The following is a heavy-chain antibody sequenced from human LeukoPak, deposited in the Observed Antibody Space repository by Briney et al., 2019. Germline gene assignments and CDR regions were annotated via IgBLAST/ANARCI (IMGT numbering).Heavy chain of an antibody. J-gene: IGHJ1*01. V-gene: IGHV4-30-2*01. CDR3: ASNGDYGLWYFQH. D-gene: IGHD4-17*01. CDR1: GGSISSGGYS. Sequence: PSQTLSLACAVSGGSISSGGYSWSWIRQPPGKGLEWIGYIYHSGSTYYNPSLKSRVTISVDRSKNQFSLKLSSVTAADTAVYYCASNGDYGLWYFQHWGQGTLVTVSS. CDR2: IYHSGST.